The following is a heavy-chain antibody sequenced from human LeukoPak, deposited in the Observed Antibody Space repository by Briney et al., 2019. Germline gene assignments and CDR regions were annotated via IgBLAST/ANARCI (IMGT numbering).Heavy chain of an antibody. D-gene: IGHD4-17*01. CDR3: ASLGTLRS. J-gene: IGHJ5*02. CDR2: FSYSGIN. Sequence: SETVSLTCTVSGGSVSSSRYYWGWIRQPPGKGLEWIGSFSYSGINYNNPSPKSRVSISIETSKNQFSVKLTSVTAADTAMYYCASLGTLRSWGQGTLVTVSS. V-gene: IGHV4-39*01. CDR1: GGSVSSSRYY.